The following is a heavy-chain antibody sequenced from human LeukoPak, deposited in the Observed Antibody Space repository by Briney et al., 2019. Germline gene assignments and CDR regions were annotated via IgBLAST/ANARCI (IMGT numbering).Heavy chain of an antibody. Sequence: QTLSLTCDISGESVSSKNGAWNRIRQSPSRGLEWLGRTYYRSKWYTDYAVSMNGRITISPDTSKNQFSLQLNSVTPDDTAVYYCARDVGTSGWHTFDYWGQGTLVTVSS. CDR3: ARDVGTSGWHTFDY. D-gene: IGHD6-19*01. CDR2: TYYRSKWYT. V-gene: IGHV6-1*01. CDR1: GESVSSKNGA. J-gene: IGHJ4*02.